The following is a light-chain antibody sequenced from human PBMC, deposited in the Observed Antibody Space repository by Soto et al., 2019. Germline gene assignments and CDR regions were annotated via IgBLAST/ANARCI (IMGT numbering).Light chain of an antibody. J-gene: IGLJ1*01. CDR2: GNS. V-gene: IGLV1-40*01. CDR3: QYYDSSLSCCV. Sequence: QSVLTQPPSVSGAPGQRVTISCTGISSNIGAGYDVHWYQQLPGTAPKLLIYGNSNRPSGVPDRFSGSKSGTSASLAITGLQAEDEADYYCQYYDSSLSCCVFGTGTEVTV. CDR1: SSNIGAGYD.